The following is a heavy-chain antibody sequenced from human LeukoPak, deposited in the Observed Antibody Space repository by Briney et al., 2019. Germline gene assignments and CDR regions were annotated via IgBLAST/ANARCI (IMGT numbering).Heavy chain of an antibody. CDR2: ISGSGGSI. J-gene: IGHJ4*02. D-gene: IGHD4-11*01. Sequence: PGGSLRLSCAASGFTFSTDAMSWVRQAPGKGLEWVSGISGSGGSIYYADSVKGRFTISRDNSKNTLYLQMNSLRAEDTAVYYCAKPPYSNSYYFDYWGQGTLVTVSS. CDR3: AKPPYSNSYYFDY. CDR1: GFTFSTDA. V-gene: IGHV3-23*01.